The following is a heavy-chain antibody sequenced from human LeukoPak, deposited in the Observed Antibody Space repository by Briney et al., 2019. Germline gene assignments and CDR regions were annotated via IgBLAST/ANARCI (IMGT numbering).Heavy chain of an antibody. CDR3: ARDGRFPPEVLPRYFDY. CDR2: IYYSGST. J-gene: IGHJ4*02. V-gene: IGHV4-59*12. CDR1: GGSINSYY. Sequence: SETLSLTCTVSGGSINSYYWSWIRQPPGKGLEWIGNIYYSGSTYYNPSLKSRVTISVETSKNQFSLKLSPVTAADTAVYYCARDGRFPPEVLPRYFDYWGQGTLVTVSS. D-gene: IGHD1-26*01.